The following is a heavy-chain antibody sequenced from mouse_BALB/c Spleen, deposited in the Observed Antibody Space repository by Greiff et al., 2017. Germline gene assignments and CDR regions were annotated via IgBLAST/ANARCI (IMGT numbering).Heavy chain of an antibody. CDR2: INPGSGGT. V-gene: IGHV1-54*03. CDR3: ARSEVSAWFAY. Sequence: QVQLQQSGAELVRPGTSVKVSCKASGYAFTNYLIEWVKQRPGQGLEWIGVINPGSGGTNYNEKFKGKATLTADKSSSTAYMQLSSLTSDDSAVYFCARSEVSAWFAYGGQGTLVTGSA. J-gene: IGHJ3*01. CDR1: GYAFTNYL.